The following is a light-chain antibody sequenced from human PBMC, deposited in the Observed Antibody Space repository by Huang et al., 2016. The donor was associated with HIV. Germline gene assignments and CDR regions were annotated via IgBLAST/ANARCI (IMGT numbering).Light chain of an antibody. CDR3: MQSTHLRT. CDR2: DVS. V-gene: IGKV2-29*02. J-gene: IGKJ2*02. CDR1: QSLLHIEGKTY. Sequence: IVMTQTPLSLSVTPGQPATISCKSNQSLLHIEGKTYLYWYLQRPGQSPQLLIYDVSRRFCGVADRFRGRGSGTDFTLKISRVEAGDVGIYYCMQSTHLRTFGQGTKLEIK.